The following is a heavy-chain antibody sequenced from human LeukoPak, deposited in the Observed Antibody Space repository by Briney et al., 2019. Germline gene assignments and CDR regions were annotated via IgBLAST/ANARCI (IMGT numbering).Heavy chain of an antibody. CDR2: INPNSGGT. CDR3: ARGSQYIFAARLFDY. D-gene: IGHD6-6*01. CDR1: GYTFTGYY. V-gene: IGHV1-2*06. Sequence: ASVKVSCKASGYTFTGYYMHWVRQAPGQGLEWMGRINPNSGGTNYAQKFQGRVTMTRDTSISTAYMELSRLRSDDTAVYYCARGSQYIFAARLFDYWGQGTLVTVSS. J-gene: IGHJ4*02.